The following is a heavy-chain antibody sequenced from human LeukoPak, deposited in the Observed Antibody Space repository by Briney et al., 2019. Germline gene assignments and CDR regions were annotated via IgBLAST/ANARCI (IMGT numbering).Heavy chain of an antibody. D-gene: IGHD3-22*01. CDR3: ARVTGYYYDSSGYWSHDAFDI. J-gene: IGHJ3*02. CDR2: MYTSGST. V-gene: IGHV4-61*02. CDR1: GGSISSSSYY. Sequence: SETLSLTCTVSGGSISSSSYYWGWIRQPPGKGLEWVGRMYTSGSTNYNPSLKSRVTISADTSKNQFSLKLSSVTAADTAVYYCARVTGYYYDSSGYWSHDAFDIWGQGTMVTVSS.